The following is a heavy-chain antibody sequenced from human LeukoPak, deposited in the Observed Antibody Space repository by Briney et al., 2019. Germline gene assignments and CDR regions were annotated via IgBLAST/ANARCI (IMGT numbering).Heavy chain of an antibody. Sequence: ASVKVSCKASGYTFTSYGISWVRQAPGQGLEWMGWISAYNGNTNYAQKLQGRVTMTTDTSTSTAYMELRSLRSDDTAVYYCGTTKYYYYYMDVWGKGTTVTVSS. V-gene: IGHV1-18*01. CDR1: GYTFTSYG. CDR3: GTTKYYYYYMDV. J-gene: IGHJ6*03. CDR2: ISAYNGNT.